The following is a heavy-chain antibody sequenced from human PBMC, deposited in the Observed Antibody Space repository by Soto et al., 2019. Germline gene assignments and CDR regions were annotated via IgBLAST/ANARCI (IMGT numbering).Heavy chain of an antibody. CDR3: ARGTREGWYFDL. CDR2: INHSGST. Sequence: QVQLQQWGAGLLKPSETLSLTCAVYGGSFSGYYWSWIRQPPGKGLGWIGEINHSGSTNYNPSLKSRXTIXVXRAKNQFSLKLSSVTAADTAVYYCARGTREGWYFDLWGRGTLVTVSS. J-gene: IGHJ2*01. V-gene: IGHV4-34*01. CDR1: GGSFSGYY.